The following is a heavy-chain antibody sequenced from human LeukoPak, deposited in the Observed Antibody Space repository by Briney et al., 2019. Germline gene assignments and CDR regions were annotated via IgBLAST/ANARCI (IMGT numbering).Heavy chain of an antibody. CDR3: ARDRAAHCSSTSCYVWYFDL. J-gene: IGHJ2*01. CDR2: IYYSGST. Sequence: SETLSLTCTVSGGSISSYYWSWIRQPPGKGLEWIGYIYYSGSTNYNPSLKSRVTISVDTSKNQFSLELSSVTAADTAVYYCARDRAAHCSSTSCYVWYFDLWGRGTLVTVSS. D-gene: IGHD2-2*01. V-gene: IGHV4-59*01. CDR1: GGSISSYY.